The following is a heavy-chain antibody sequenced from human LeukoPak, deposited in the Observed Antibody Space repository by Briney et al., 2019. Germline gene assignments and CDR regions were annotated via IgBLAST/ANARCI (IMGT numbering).Heavy chain of an antibody. CDR3: ARDLRGYSYGYDDY. Sequence: GGSLRPSCAASGFTFSSYWMSWVRQAPGKGLEWVANIKQDGSEKYYVDSVKGRFTISRDNAKNSLYLQMNSLRAEDTAVYYCARDLRGYSYGYDDYWGQGTLVTVSS. J-gene: IGHJ4*02. CDR2: IKQDGSEK. D-gene: IGHD5-18*01. CDR1: GFTFSSYW. V-gene: IGHV3-7*01.